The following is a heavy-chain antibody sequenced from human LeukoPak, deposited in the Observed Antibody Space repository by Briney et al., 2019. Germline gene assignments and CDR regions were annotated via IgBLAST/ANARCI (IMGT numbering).Heavy chain of an antibody. D-gene: IGHD4-17*01. CDR1: GYTFTSYD. Sequence: ASVKVSCKASGYTFTSYDINWVRQAAGQGLEWMGWMNPNSGNTGYAQKFQGRVTMTRNTSISTAYMELSSLRSEDTAVYYCARGSHYGDYDDPWGQGTLVTVSS. CDR2: MNPNSGNT. CDR3: ARGSHYGDYDDP. J-gene: IGHJ5*02. V-gene: IGHV1-8*01.